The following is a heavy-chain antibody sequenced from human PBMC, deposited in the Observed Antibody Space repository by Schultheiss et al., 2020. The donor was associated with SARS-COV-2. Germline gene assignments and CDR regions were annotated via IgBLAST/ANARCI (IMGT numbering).Heavy chain of an antibody. D-gene: IGHD3-16*01. J-gene: IGHJ2*01. CDR2: ISGSGGST. CDR3: ARLGLFPTYCYFDL. V-gene: IGHV3-23*01. Sequence: GGSLRLSCAASGFTFSSYEMNWVRQAPGKGLEWVSAISGSGGSTYYADSVKGRFTISRDNSKNTLYLQMNSLRAEDTAVYYCARLGLFPTYCYFDLWGRGTLVTVSS. CDR1: GFTFSSYE.